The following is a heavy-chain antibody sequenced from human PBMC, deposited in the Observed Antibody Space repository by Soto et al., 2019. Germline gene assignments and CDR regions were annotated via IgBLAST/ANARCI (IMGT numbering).Heavy chain of an antibody. CDR1: GFSLSNAGLG. Sequence: QVTVKESGPVLVKPTETLTLTCTVSGFSLSNAGLGVSWIRQPPGKSLEWLAHIFSNDEKSYSTSLKSRLTISKDTSKRTVVLTMTNMDPVDTATYYCASTYSTSWYWFDPWGQGTLVTVSS. D-gene: IGHD6-13*01. V-gene: IGHV2-26*04. CDR3: ASTYSTSWYWFDP. CDR2: IFSNDEK. J-gene: IGHJ5*02.